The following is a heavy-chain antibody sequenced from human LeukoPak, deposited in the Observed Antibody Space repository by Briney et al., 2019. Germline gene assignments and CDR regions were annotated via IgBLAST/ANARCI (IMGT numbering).Heavy chain of an antibody. D-gene: IGHD3-10*02. V-gene: IGHV3-7*05. CDR1: GFTFSSYW. J-gene: IGHJ4*02. Sequence: GGSLRLSCAAYGFTFSSYWMNWVRQAPGKGLEWVANIKQDGSEKYYVDSVKGRFTISRDNAKNSLYLQMNSLRAEDTAVYYSAKLGPVRHIDYWGQGTLVTVSS. CDR2: IKQDGSEK. CDR3: AKLGPVRHIDY.